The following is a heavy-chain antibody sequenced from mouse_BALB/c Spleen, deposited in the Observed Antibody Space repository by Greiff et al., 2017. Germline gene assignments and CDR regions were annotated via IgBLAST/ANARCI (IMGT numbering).Heavy chain of an antibody. Sequence: VQLQQSGPELVKPGASVKVSCKASGYAFTSYNMYWVKQSHGKSLEWIGYIDPYNGGTSYNQKFKGKATLTVDKSSSTAYMHLNSLTSEDSAVYYCARWWNLGVTGIDYWGQGTTLTVSS. CDR3: ARWWNLGVTGIDY. CDR1: GYAFTSYN. J-gene: IGHJ2*01. V-gene: IGHV1S135*01. D-gene: IGHD2-2*01. CDR2: IDPYNGGT.